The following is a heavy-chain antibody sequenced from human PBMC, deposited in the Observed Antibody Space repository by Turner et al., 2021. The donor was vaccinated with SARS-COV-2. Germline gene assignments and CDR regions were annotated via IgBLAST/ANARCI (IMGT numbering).Heavy chain of an antibody. V-gene: IGHV3-72*01. CDR3: TTYGVISHSASDV. Sequence: EVQLVESGGGVVQPGGSLRLSCSTSGFAFTDYYMDWVRQAPGKGLEWVGRTRNKTYRYTTEYAASVKGRFITSRDDSRNSLHLQMSSLKTEDTAVYYCTTYGVISHSASDVWGQGATVTVSS. D-gene: IGHD4-17*01. CDR1: GFAFTDYY. CDR2: TRNKTYRYTT. J-gene: IGHJ6*02.